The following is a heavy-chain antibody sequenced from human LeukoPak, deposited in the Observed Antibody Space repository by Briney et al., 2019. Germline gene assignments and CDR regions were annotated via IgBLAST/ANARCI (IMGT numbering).Heavy chain of an antibody. Sequence: SETLSLTCTVSGGSTSSYYWNWIRQPPGKGLEWIGNIYYSGSTNYNPSLKSRGTISVDTSKNQFSLKLSSVTAADTAVYFCARGPYSYDSSGAFDIWGQGTMVTVSS. CDR1: GGSTSSYY. CDR2: IYYSGST. V-gene: IGHV4-59*08. CDR3: ARGPYSYDSSGAFDI. D-gene: IGHD3-22*01. J-gene: IGHJ3*02.